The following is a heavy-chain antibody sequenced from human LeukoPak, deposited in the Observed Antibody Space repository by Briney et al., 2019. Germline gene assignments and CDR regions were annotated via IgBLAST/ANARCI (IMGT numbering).Heavy chain of an antibody. J-gene: IGHJ4*02. CDR2: ISASGGNT. D-gene: IGHD4-17*01. V-gene: IGHV3-23*01. CDR3: ARGGDYGVKIDY. CDR1: GFTFSRYA. Sequence: GGSLRLSCAASGFTFSRYAMTWVRQAPGKGLEWFSSISASGGNTYYADSVKGRFTISRDNSKNTLYLQMNSLRAEDTTIYYCARGGDYGVKIDYWGQGTLVTVSS.